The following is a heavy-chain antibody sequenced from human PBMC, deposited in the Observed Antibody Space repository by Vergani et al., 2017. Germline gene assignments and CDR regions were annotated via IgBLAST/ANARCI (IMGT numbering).Heavy chain of an antibody. Sequence: QVQLVQSGAEVKKPGASVKVSCKASGYTFTSYDITWVRQATGQGLEWMGWMNPNSGNTGYAQKFQGRVTMTRNTSISTAYMELSSLRSEDTAVYYCARTPAATTPHYYYYGMDVWGQGTTVTVSS. CDR2: MNPNSGNT. CDR3: ARTPAATTPHYYYYGMDV. V-gene: IGHV1-8*01. D-gene: IGHD2-2*01. CDR1: GYTFTSYD. J-gene: IGHJ6*02.